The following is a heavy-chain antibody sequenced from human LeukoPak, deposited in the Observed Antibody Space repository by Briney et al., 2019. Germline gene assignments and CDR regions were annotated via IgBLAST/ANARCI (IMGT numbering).Heavy chain of an antibody. V-gene: IGHV3-21*01. Sequence: GGSLRLSCAASGFTFSSYSMDWVRQAPGKGLEWVSSISSSSSYIYYADSVKGRFTISRDNAKNSLYLQMNSLRAEDTAVYYCARDIWVPYPHPITAAGTGADYWGQGTLVTVSS. D-gene: IGHD6-13*01. CDR3: ARDIWVPYPHPITAAGTGADY. CDR1: GFTFSSYS. CDR2: ISSSSSYI. J-gene: IGHJ4*02.